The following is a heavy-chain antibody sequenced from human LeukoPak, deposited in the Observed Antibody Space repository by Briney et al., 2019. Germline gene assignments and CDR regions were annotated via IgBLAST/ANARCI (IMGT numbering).Heavy chain of an antibody. CDR1: GFTFSSYA. D-gene: IGHD3-22*01. CDR2: ISYDGRNK. Sequence: PGGSLRLSCAASGFTFSSYAMHWVRQAPGKGLEWVAVISYDGRNKYYADSVKGRFTISRDNSKNTLYLQMNSLRAEDTAVFYCARDFIGGSSGSTSAFGIWGQGTMVTVSS. J-gene: IGHJ3*02. CDR3: ARDFIGGSSGSTSAFGI. V-gene: IGHV3-30*04.